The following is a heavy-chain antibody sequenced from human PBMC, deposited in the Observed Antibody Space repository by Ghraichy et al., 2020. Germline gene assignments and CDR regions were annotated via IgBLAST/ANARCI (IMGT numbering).Heavy chain of an antibody. J-gene: IGHJ5*02. V-gene: IGHV4-34*01. CDR2: INNSGST. Sequence: SETLSLTCAVSGGSFSGYYWSWIRQPPGKGLEWIGDINNSGSTNYQPSLKSRVTISVDTSKNQFSLKLNSVTAADTAVYYCARGRSTMVQGVNRGVVRGFDPGGQGTVTT. CDR3: ARGRSTMVQGVNRGVVRGFDP. CDR1: GGSFSGYY. D-gene: IGHD3-10*01.